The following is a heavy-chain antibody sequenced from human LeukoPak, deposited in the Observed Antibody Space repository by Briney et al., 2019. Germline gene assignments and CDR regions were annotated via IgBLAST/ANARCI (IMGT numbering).Heavy chain of an antibody. CDR3: ARGERSLVAAQFDL. D-gene: IGHD2-15*01. CDR1: GGSFSGYD. V-gene: IGHV4-34*01. CDR2: INHSGST. J-gene: IGHJ2*01. Sequence: SETLSLTCAVYGGSFSGYDWSWIRQPPGKGLEWIGEINHSGSTNYNPSLKSRVTISVDTSKNQFSLKLSSVTAADTAVYYCARGERSLVAAQFDLWGRGTLVTVSS.